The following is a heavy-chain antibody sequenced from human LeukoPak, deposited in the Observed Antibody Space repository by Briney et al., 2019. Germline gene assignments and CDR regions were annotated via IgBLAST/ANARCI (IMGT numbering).Heavy chain of an antibody. CDR1: GYTFTTYD. D-gene: IGHD6-6*01. CDR3: ARSIAARRYNWFDP. J-gene: IGHJ5*02. Sequence: ASAKVSCKASGYTFTTYDINWVRQATGQGLEWMGWMNPNSGNTGYAQKFQGRVTITRSTSIGTSYMELSSLRSDDTAVYYCARSIAARRYNWFDPWGQGTLVTVSS. CDR2: MNPNSGNT. V-gene: IGHV1-8*03.